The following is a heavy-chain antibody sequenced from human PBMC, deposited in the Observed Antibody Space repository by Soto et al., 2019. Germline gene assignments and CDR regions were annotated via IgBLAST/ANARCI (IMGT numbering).Heavy chain of an antibody. Sequence: SETLSLTCTVSGGSISSSSYYWGWIRQPPGKGLEWIGSIYYSGSTYYNPSLKSRVTVSVDTSKNQFSLKLSSVTAADTAVYYCARLVYYYDSSGYPDFDYWGQGTLVTVSS. CDR3: ARLVYYYDSSGYPDFDY. J-gene: IGHJ4*02. D-gene: IGHD3-22*01. CDR1: GGSISSSSYY. CDR2: IYYSGST. V-gene: IGHV4-39*01.